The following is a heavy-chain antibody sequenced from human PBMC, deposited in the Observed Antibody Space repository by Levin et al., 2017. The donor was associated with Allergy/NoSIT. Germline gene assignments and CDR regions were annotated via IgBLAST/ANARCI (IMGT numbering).Heavy chain of an antibody. CDR2: INPYTGQT. V-gene: IGHV1-18*01. D-gene: IGHD3-3*01. Sequence: GASVKVSCKTSGYTFSTYGITWVRQAPGQGLEWMGWINPYTGQTNYAQKVEDRVTMTTDTSTNTAYMELRSLRSDDTAVFFCARIFVASGISRFVYWGQGTLVTVS. CDR3: ARIFVASGISRFVY. J-gene: IGHJ4*02. CDR1: GYTFSTYG.